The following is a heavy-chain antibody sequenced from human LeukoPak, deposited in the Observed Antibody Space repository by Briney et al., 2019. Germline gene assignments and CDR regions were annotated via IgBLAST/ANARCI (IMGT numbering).Heavy chain of an antibody. D-gene: IGHD5-24*01. CDR2: ISPSGDIK. CDR1: GFTFSRHG. CDR3: AKDDAWLQYND. V-gene: IGHV3-23*01. Sequence: PGGSLRLSCVASGFTFSRHGMSWVRQAPGKGLEWVSGISPSGDIKYYVDSVKGRFTVSRDNSKNTLYLQMNSLRDEDTAVYYCAKDDAWLQYNDWGQGTLVTVSS. J-gene: IGHJ4*02.